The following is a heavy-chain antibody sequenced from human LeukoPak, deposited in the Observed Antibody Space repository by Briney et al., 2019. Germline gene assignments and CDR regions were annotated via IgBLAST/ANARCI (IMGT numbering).Heavy chain of an antibody. Sequence: AASVKVSCKASGYTFTGYYMHWVRQAPGQGLEWMGIINPSGGSTSYAQKFQGRVTMTRDMSTSTVYMELSSLRSEDTAVYYCARDVSFPGDIVVVVAASYFDYWGQGTLVTVSS. V-gene: IGHV1-46*01. D-gene: IGHD2-15*01. J-gene: IGHJ4*02. CDR1: GYTFTGYY. CDR2: INPSGGST. CDR3: ARDVSFPGDIVVVVAASYFDY.